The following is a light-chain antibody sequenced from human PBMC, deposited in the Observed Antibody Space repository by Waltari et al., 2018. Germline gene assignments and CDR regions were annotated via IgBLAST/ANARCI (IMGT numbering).Light chain of an antibody. CDR2: STN. CDR1: SGLVSTSYY. V-gene: IGLV8-61*01. Sequence: QTVVTQEPSFSVSPGGTVTLTCGLSSGLVSTSYYPRWYQQTPGQAPRTLIYSTNTRSSGVPDRFSGSILGNKAALTITGAQADDESDYYCVLYMGSGIWVFGGGTKLTVL. J-gene: IGLJ3*02. CDR3: VLYMGSGIWV.